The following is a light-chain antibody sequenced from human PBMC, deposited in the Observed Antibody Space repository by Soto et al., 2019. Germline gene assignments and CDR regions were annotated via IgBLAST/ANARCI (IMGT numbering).Light chain of an antibody. V-gene: IGKV3-11*01. CDR2: DAS. CDR3: QQYNNWPLYT. CDR1: QSVSSH. Sequence: EIVLTQSPATLSLSPGEGATVSCRASQSVSSHLAWYQQKRGQAPRLLIYDASSRASGIPARFSGRGSGTDFTLTISYLEPEDFAVYYCQQYNNWPLYTFGQGTKLEIK. J-gene: IGKJ2*01.